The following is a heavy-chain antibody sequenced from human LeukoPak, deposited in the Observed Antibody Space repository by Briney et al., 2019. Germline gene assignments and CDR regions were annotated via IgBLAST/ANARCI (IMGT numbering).Heavy chain of an antibody. CDR1: GFTFSSYW. J-gene: IGHJ4*02. D-gene: IGHD3-10*01. CDR3: AKDGFGSSSGY. V-gene: IGHV3-7*03. CDR2: IKQDGSEK. Sequence: HSGGSLRLSCAASGFTFSSYWMSWVRQAPGKGLEWVANIKQDGSEKYHVDSVKGRFTISRDNAKNSLYLQMNSLRPEDTALYYCAKDGFGSSSGYWGQGTLGTVTS.